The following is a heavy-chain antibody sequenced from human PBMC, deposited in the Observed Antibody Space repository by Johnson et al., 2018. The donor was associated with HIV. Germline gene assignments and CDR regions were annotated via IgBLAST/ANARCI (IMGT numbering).Heavy chain of an antibody. Sequence: EMQLVESGGGVVQPGRSLRLSCAASGFTCSSYAMHWVRRAPGKGLEWVAGIGSGGLTYYLDSVKGRFTISRENAKNSVYLQMNSLGAGDTAVYYCTRRNWNSGSGFDIWGQGTMVIVSS. J-gene: IGHJ3*02. V-gene: IGHV3/OR16-10*03. CDR1: GFTCSSYA. CDR3: TRRNWNSGSGFDI. CDR2: IGSGGLT. D-gene: IGHD1-7*01.